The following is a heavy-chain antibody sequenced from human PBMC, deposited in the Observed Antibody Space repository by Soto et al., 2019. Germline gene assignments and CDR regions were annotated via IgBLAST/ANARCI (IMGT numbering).Heavy chain of an antibody. V-gene: IGHV3-23*01. J-gene: IGHJ4*02. CDR2: ISGSGGST. CDR1: GFIFTNYA. Sequence: EVQLLETGGGLVQPGGSLRLSCAASGFIFTNYAMGWVRQAPGKGLAVVSTISGSGGSTFYADAVRGRFTISSVCSKTTLYLLMDSLRAEVTAIYSCAKPGDPTGWDYYFNSWGQGTLVTVSP. CDR3: AKPGDPTGWDYYFNS. D-gene: IGHD6-19*01.